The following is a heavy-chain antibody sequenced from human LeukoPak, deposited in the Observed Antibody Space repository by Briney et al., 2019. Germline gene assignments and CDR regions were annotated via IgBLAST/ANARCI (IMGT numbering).Heavy chain of an antibody. CDR2: VYHNGST. D-gene: IGHD5-12*01. CDR3: AREVGWLHPQGAFDI. Sequence: SETLSPTCTVSGYSISSGFHWGWIRQPPGKGLEWIGNVYHNGSTYYNPSLKGRVTVSVDTSKNHFSLKLGSVTAADTAVYYCAREVGWLHPQGAFDIWGQGTMVTVSS. J-gene: IGHJ3*02. V-gene: IGHV4-38-2*02. CDR1: GYSISSGFH.